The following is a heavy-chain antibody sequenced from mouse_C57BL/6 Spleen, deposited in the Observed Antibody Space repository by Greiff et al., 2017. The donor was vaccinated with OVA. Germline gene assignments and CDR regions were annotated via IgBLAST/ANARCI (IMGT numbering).Heavy chain of an antibody. CDR1: GYTFTSYW. J-gene: IGHJ4*01. V-gene: IGHV1-69*01. CDR3: ARQGGYDGVMDY. CDR2: IDPSDSYT. Sequence: QVQLQQPGAELVMPGASVKLSCKASGYTFTSYWMHWVKQRPGQGLEWIGEIDPSDSYTNYNQKFKGKSTLTVDKSSSTAYMQLSSLTSEDSAVYYCARQGGYDGVMDYWGQGTSVTVSS. D-gene: IGHD2-2*01.